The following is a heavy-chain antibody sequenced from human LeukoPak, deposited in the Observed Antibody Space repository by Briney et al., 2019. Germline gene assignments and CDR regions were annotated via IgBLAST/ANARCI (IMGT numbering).Heavy chain of an antibody. CDR2: IKTDGSNT. V-gene: IGHV3-74*01. J-gene: IGHJ4*02. CDR3: TRTYYYDSRDYFDY. CDR1: GFTFSNYW. D-gene: IGHD3-22*01. Sequence: GGSLRLSCAASGFTFSNYWMHWVRQVPGKGLVWVSRIKTDGSNTVYADNVKGRFTISRDNAKNTLYLQMNSLRVEDTAVYYCTRTYYYDSRDYFDYWGQGALVTVSS.